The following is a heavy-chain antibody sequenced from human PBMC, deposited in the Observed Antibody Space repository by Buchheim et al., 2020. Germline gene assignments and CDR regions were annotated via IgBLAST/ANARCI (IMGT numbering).Heavy chain of an antibody. CDR2: INPSGGST. CDR1: GYTFTSYY. CDR3: ARDTGAVAGHIPVGLVGVGDY. D-gene: IGHD6-19*01. Sequence: QVQLVQSGAEVKKPGASVKVSCKASGYTFTSYYMHWVRQAPGQGLEWMGIINPSGGSTSYAQKFQGRVTMTRDTSTSTVSMELSSLRSEDTAVYYCARDTGAVAGHIPVGLVGVGDYWGQGTL. J-gene: IGHJ4*02. V-gene: IGHV1-46*01.